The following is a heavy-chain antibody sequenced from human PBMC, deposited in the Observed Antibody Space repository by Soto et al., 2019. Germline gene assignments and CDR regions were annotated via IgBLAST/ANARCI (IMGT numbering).Heavy chain of an antibody. Sequence: QVQLVQSGAEVKKPGSSVKVSCKTSGGTFSSYAISWVRQAPGQGLEWMGGIIHIFGTANYAQKFQGRVTITADESTSTAYMELSSLRSEDTAVYYCATYPRGRGYYYGMDVWGQGTTVTVSS. V-gene: IGHV1-69*12. J-gene: IGHJ6*02. CDR2: IIHIFGTA. CDR3: ATYPRGRGYYYGMDV. D-gene: IGHD1-26*01. CDR1: GGTFSSYA.